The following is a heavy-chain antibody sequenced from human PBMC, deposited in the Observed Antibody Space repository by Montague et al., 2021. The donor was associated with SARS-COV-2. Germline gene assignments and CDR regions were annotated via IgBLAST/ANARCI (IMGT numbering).Heavy chain of an antibody. V-gene: IGHV4-39*01. Sequence: SETLSLTCTVSGGSISSGTYYWGWVRQPPGKGLEWIGTINCSGKTYYNPSLKSRVTISVDTSKNQFSLKVTSVTAADTAVYYCARRAQWQLSWFFDLWCRGTLVTVSS. CDR3: ARRAQWQLSWFFDL. CDR1: GGSISSGTYY. CDR2: INCSGKT. D-gene: IGHD6-19*01. J-gene: IGHJ2*01.